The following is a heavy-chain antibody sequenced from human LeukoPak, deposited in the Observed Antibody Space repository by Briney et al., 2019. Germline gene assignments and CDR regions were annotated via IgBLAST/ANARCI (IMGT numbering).Heavy chain of an antibody. Sequence: RAGESLQISCKGSGYSFTRYWIAWVRQLPGKGLEWMGIIYPGDSDTRYSPSFQGQVTISADKSISTAYLQWSSLKASDTAMYYCARRDSSPDYYYMDVWGKGTTVTVSS. J-gene: IGHJ6*03. CDR3: ARRDSSPDYYYMDV. D-gene: IGHD3-22*01. V-gene: IGHV5-51*01. CDR1: GYSFTRYW. CDR2: IYPGDSDT.